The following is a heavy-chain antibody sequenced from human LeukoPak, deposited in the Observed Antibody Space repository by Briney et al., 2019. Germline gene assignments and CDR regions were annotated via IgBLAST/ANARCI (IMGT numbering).Heavy chain of an antibody. Sequence: SEALSLTCTVSGGSISSSSYYWGWIRQPPGKGLEWIGSIYYSGSTYYNPSLKSRVTISVDTSKNQFSLKLSSVTAADTAVYYCARGPRDTAMVLGYWGQGTLVTVSS. CDR2: IYYSGST. CDR1: GGSISSSSYY. CDR3: ARGPRDTAMVLGY. J-gene: IGHJ4*02. D-gene: IGHD5-18*01. V-gene: IGHV4-39*01.